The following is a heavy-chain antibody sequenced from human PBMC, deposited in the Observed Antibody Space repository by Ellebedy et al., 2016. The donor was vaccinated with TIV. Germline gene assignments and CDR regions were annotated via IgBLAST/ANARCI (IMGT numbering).Heavy chain of an antibody. CDR2: IWYDGSDK. J-gene: IGHJ4*02. V-gene: IGHV3-33*01. CDR3: ARESCNNITCYFDY. Sequence: PGGSLRLSCAASGFTFSSYGMHWVRQAPGKGLEWVAVIWYDGSDKFYAGSVKGRFTISRHNSKNTLFLQMNSLRAEDTAVYYCARESCNNITCYFDYWGLGTLVTVSS. CDR1: GFTFSSYG. D-gene: IGHD2/OR15-2a*01.